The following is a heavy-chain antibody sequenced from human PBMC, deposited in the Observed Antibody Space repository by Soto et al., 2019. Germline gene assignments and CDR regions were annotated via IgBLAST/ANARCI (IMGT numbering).Heavy chain of an antibody. Sequence: SETLSLTCTVSGGSVSSGSYYWNWIRQTPGKGLEWIGYIYYTGSTNYNPSLKSRVTISVDTSKNQFSLKLSSVTAADTAVYYCARRLKVPVRGTPYFDYWGQGTLVTVSS. CDR1: GGSVSSGSYY. D-gene: IGHD3-10*01. CDR2: IYYTGST. CDR3: ARRLKVPVRGTPYFDY. V-gene: IGHV4-61*01. J-gene: IGHJ4*02.